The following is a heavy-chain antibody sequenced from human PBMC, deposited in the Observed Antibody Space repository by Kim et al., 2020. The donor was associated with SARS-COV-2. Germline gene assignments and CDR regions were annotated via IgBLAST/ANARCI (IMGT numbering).Heavy chain of an antibody. CDR2: MNPNSGNT. V-gene: IGHV1-8*01. Sequence: ASVKVSCKASGYTFTSYDINWVRQATGQGLEWMGWMNPNSGNTGYAQKFQGRVTMTRNTSISTAYMELSSLRSEDTAVYYCARGGPLFDEGYYYGMDVWGQGTTVTVSS. CDR1: GYTFTSYD. CDR3: ARGGPLFDEGYYYGMDV. J-gene: IGHJ6*02. D-gene: IGHD3-10*02.